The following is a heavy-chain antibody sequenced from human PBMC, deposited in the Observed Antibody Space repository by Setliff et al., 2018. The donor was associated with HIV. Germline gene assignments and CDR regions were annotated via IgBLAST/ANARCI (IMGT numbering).Heavy chain of an antibody. CDR3: EAATVGQTGYYGIDV. Sequence: LSLTCTVSGGPIATSTYYWGWIRQPPGKGLEWIGNIYQSGTTFYNASLRSRVTMSVDTSKNQFSLKLNFVTAADTAVYYCEAATVGQTGYYGIDVWGQGTAVTVSS. V-gene: IGHV4-39*07. CDR2: IYQSGTT. CDR1: GGPIATSTYY. J-gene: IGHJ6*02. D-gene: IGHD1-26*01.